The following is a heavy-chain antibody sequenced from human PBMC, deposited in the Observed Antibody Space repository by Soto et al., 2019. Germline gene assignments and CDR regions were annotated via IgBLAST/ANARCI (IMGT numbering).Heavy chain of an antibody. CDR1: GRSIRSGGYY. Sequence: SETLSLACPLSGRSIRSGGYYWSWIRQHPGKGLEWIGYIYYSGSTYYNPSLKSRVTISVDTPKNQFSLKLSSVTAADTAVYYCARSVFPWGQGTLVTVS. V-gene: IGHV4-31*03. CDR2: IYYSGST. J-gene: IGHJ5*02. CDR3: ARSVFP.